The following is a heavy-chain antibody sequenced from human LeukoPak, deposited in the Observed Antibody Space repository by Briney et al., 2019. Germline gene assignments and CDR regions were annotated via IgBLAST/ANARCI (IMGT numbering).Heavy chain of an antibody. CDR2: IDSSGSA. D-gene: IGHD5-18*01. J-gene: IGHJ4*02. CDR1: GGSISSSSYY. CDR3: ARGIPVYSYGH. Sequence: SETLSLTCTVSGGSISSSSYYWGWIRQPPGKGLEWIGRIDSSGSANYNPSLKSRITMSVDTSKNQFSLKVSSVTAADTAVYYCARGIPVYSYGHWGQGTLVTVSS. V-gene: IGHV4-61*05.